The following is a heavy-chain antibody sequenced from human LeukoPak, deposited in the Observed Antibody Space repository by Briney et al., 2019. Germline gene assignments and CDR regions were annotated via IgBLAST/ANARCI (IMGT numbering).Heavy chain of an antibody. J-gene: IGHJ4*02. CDR3: ARGWRHDY. CDR1: ADSFSGYS. D-gene: IGHD5-12*01. V-gene: IGHV4-34*01. CDR2: ITHGGRA. Sequence: KASETLSLTCAVYADSFSGYSWSWIRQSPGRGLEWIGEITHGGRAKYNPSLKSRVTMSVDTSKNQFSLKLSSVTAADTAVYYCARGWRHDYWGQGTLVTVSS.